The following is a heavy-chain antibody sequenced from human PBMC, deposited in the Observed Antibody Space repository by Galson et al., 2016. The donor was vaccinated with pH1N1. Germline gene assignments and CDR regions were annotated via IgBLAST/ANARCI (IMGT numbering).Heavy chain of an antibody. CDR3: ARLFHFEQGSYYRAFDV. Sequence: SLRLSCAASGFRFSSYWMTWVRQAAGKGPEWVASIKYDESDIKYVESVKGRFIISRDNDMNALYLEMSSLRVEDTAIYHCARLFHFEQGSYYRAFDVWGQGTMVTVSS. V-gene: IGHV3-7*03. CDR2: IKYDESDI. CDR1: GFRFSSYW. D-gene: IGHD3-10*01. J-gene: IGHJ3*01.